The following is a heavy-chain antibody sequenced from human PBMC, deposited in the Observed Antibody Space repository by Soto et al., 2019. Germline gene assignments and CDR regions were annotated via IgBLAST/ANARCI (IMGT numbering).Heavy chain of an antibody. CDR3: AAHSTPDFDWLLSRYYYYGMDV. D-gene: IGHD3-9*01. V-gene: IGHV1-69*13. CDR2: IIPIFGTA. Sequence: SVKVSCKASGYTFTSYDINWVRQAPGQGLEWMGGIIPIFGTANYAQKFQGRVTITSDESTSTAYMELSSLRSEDTAVYYCAAHSTPDFDWLLSRYYYYGMDVWGQGTTVTVSS. J-gene: IGHJ6*02. CDR1: GYTFTSYD.